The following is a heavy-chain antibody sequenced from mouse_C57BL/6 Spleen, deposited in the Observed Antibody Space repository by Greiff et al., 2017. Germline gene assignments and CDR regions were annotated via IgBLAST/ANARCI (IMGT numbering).Heavy chain of an antibody. CDR3: ARHYGSIPPMDY. CDR2: IDPSDSYT. CDR1: GYTFTSYW. J-gene: IGHJ4*01. V-gene: IGHV1-59*01. D-gene: IGHD1-1*01. Sequence: QVQLKQPGAELVRPGTSVTLSCKASGYTFTSYWMHWVKQRPGQGLEWIGVIDPSDSYTNYNQKFKGKATLTVDTSSSTAYMQRSSLTSEDSSVYYCARHYGSIPPMDYWGQGTSVTVSS.